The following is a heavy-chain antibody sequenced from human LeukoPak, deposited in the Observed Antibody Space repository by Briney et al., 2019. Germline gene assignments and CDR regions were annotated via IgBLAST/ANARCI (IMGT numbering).Heavy chain of an antibody. CDR1: GGSISSTSYY. CDR3: GASPRYYDILAGYYPYYYYGMDV. D-gene: IGHD3-9*01. CDR2: IYYSGST. V-gene: IGHV4-39*07. J-gene: IGHJ6*02. Sequence: SETLSLTCTVSGGSISSTSYYWGWIRQPPGKGLEWIGSIYYSGSTYYNPSLKSRVTMSVDTSKNQFSLNLSSVTAADTAVYYCGASPRYYDILAGYYPYYYYGMDVWGQETTVTVSS.